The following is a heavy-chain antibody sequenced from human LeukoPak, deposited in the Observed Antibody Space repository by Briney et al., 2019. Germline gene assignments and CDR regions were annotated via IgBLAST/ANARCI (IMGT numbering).Heavy chain of an antibody. Sequence: SGGSLRLSCAASGFTFSSYSMNGVRHAPGKGLEWFSYISSSSSTIYYAPSVKGRFTISRDNAKNSLYLQMNSLRAEDTAVYYCARAASRGSSYGFDYWGQGTLVTVSS. D-gene: IGHD5-18*01. CDR2: ISSSSSTI. J-gene: IGHJ4*02. V-gene: IGHV3-48*01. CDR3: ARAASRGSSYGFDY. CDR1: GFTFSSYS.